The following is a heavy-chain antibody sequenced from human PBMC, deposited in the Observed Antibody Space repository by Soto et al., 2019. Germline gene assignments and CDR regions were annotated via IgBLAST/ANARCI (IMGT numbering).Heavy chain of an antibody. CDR1: GYTFTSYG. J-gene: IGHJ4*02. D-gene: IGHD3-22*01. CDR2: ISAYNGNT. V-gene: IGHV1-18*01. CDR3: ARDRNYYYDRSWVDY. Sequence: GASVKVSCKASGYTFTSYGISWVRQAPGQGLEWMGWISAYNGNTNYAQKLQGRVTMTTDTSTSTAYMELRSLRSDDTAVYYCARDRNYYYDRSWVDYWGQGTLVTVSS.